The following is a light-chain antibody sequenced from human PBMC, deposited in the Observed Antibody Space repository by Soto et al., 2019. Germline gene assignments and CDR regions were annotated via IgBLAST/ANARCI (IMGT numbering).Light chain of an antibody. CDR1: QSIGTN. V-gene: IGKV1-39*01. CDR2: AVS. J-gene: IGKJ1*01. Sequence: DIPMTQSPSSLSASIGDRVTLTCRASQSIGTNLTWYQQRPGKAPKLLIYAVSSLQSGVSSRFSGSGSGTDFTLSTNRLQREDIATYYCQQTYSAPPLFGQGTKVEMK. CDR3: QQTYSAPPL.